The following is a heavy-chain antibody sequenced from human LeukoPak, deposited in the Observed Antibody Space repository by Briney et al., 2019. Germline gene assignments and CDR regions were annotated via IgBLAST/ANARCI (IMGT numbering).Heavy chain of an antibody. CDR1: GFTFSSYS. CDR3: AREAYDYVWGSYRSGFDY. CDR2: ISSSSSYI. Sequence: GGSLRLSCAASGFTFSSYSMNWVHQAPGKGLEWVSSISSSSSYIYYADSVKGRFTISRDNAKNSLYLQMNSLRAEDTAVYYCAREAYDYVWGSYRSGFDYWGQGTLVTVSS. D-gene: IGHD3-16*02. J-gene: IGHJ4*02. V-gene: IGHV3-21*01.